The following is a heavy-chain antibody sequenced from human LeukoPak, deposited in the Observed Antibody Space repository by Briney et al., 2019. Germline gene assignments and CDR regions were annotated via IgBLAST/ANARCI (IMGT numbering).Heavy chain of an antibody. D-gene: IGHD1-7*01. CDR1: GYTLTGLS. CDR2: FNPKDGET. J-gene: IGHJ4*02. CDR3: ATRTHGLDY. Sequence: ASVKVSCKVSGYTLTGLSMHWVRQAPGKGLEWMGWFNPKDGETIYAQKFQGRVTMTKDTSTSTAYMELSSLRSEDTAVYYFATRTHGLDYWGQGTLVTVSS. V-gene: IGHV1-24*01.